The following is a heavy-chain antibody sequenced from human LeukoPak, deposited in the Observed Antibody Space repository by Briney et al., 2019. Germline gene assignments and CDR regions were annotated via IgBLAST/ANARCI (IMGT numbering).Heavy chain of an antibody. J-gene: IGHJ5*02. V-gene: IGHV4-38-2*01. CDR3: ARQGDCSSTSCLYGWFDP. Sequence: PSETLSLTCAVSGYSISSGYYWGWIRQPPGKGLEWIGSIYHSGSTYYNPSLKSRVTISVDTSKNQFSLKLSSVTAADTAVYYCARQGDCSSTSCLYGWFDPWGQGTPVTVSS. CDR2: IYHSGST. CDR1: GYSISSGYY. D-gene: IGHD2-2*01.